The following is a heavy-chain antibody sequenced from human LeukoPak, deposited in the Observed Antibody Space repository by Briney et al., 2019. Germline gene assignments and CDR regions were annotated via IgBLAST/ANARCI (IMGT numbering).Heavy chain of an antibody. V-gene: IGHV1-2*02. CDR1: GYTFTSYG. Sequence: ASVKVSCKASGYTFTSYGISWVRQAPGQGLEWMGWINPNSGGTNYAQKFQGRVTMTRDTSISTAYMELSRLRSDDTAVYYCARYPSTYYDFWSGYSSWFDPWGQGTLVTVSS. D-gene: IGHD3-3*01. CDR2: INPNSGGT. J-gene: IGHJ5*02. CDR3: ARYPSTYYDFWSGYSSWFDP.